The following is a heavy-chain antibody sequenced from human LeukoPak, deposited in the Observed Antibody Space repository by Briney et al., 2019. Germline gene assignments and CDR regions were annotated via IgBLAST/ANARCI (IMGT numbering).Heavy chain of an antibody. Sequence: PGGSLRLSCAASGFTFSSYAMSWVRQAPGKGLEWVSAISGSGGSTYYADSVKGRFTISRDNSKNTLYLQMNSLRAEDTAVYYCAKDLRIFGVVLSYIDYWGQGTLVTVSS. CDR3: AKDLRIFGVVLSYIDY. CDR2: ISGSGGST. V-gene: IGHV3-23*01. J-gene: IGHJ4*02. D-gene: IGHD3-3*01. CDR1: GFTFSSYA.